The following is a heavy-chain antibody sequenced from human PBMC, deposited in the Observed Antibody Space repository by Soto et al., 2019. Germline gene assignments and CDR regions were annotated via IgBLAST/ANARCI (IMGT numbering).Heavy chain of an antibody. J-gene: IGHJ4*02. Sequence: SETLSLTCAVSGGSISSGGYSWSWIRQPPGKGLEWIGYIYHSGSTYYNPSLKSRVTISVDRSKNQFSLKLSSVTAADTAVYYCARYYYGSGSARYYFDYWGQGTLVTVSS. D-gene: IGHD3-10*01. CDR1: GGSISSGGYS. V-gene: IGHV4-30-2*01. CDR3: ARYYYGSGSARYYFDY. CDR2: IYHSGST.